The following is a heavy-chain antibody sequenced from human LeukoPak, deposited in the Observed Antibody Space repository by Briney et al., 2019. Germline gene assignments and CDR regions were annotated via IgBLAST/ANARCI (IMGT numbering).Heavy chain of an antibody. D-gene: IGHD3-10*01. J-gene: IGHJ4*02. V-gene: IGHV4-59*01. CDR3: ARDEINYGSRSYFDF. CDR2: AHYSGSG. CDR1: GDSIRTYH. Sequence: SETLSLTCTVSGDSIRTYHWNWIRQSPGKGLEWIGSAHYSGSGNHNPSLKSRLTISVDTSKNQVSLKLSSITAADTAVYYCARDEINYGSRSYFDFWGQGTLVTVSS.